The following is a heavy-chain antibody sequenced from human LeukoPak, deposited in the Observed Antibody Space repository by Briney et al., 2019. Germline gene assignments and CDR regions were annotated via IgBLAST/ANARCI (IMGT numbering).Heavy chain of an antibody. CDR3: ARHPRRCAYFDY. CDR1: GGSFSGYY. Sequence: SETLSLTCAVYGGSFSGYYWSWIRQPPGKGLEWIGEINHSGSTNYNPSLKSRVTISVDTSKNQFSLKLSSVTAADTAVYYCARHPRRCAYFDYWGQGTLVTVSS. J-gene: IGHJ4*02. CDR2: INHSGST. D-gene: IGHD4-17*01. V-gene: IGHV4-34*01.